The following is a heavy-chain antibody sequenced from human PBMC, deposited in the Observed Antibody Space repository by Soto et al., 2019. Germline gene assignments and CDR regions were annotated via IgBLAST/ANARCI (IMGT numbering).Heavy chain of an antibody. CDR1: GYTFTSYD. CDR3: ARANMDTAMAYYYYYGMDV. V-gene: IGHV1-8*01. J-gene: IGHJ6*02. CDR2: MNPNSGNT. D-gene: IGHD5-18*01. Sequence: QVQLVQSGAEVKKPGASVKVSCKASGYTFTSYDINWVRQATGQGLEWMGWMNPNSGNTGYAQKFQGRVTMTRNTSISTAYMELSSLSSEDTAVYYCARANMDTAMAYYYYYGMDVWGQGTTVTVSS.